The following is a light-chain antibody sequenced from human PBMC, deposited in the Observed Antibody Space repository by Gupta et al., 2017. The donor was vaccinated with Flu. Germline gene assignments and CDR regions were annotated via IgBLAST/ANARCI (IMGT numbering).Light chain of an antibody. CDR2: DVT. J-gene: IGLJ3*02. V-gene: IGLV2-11*01. CDR1: SSDVGGYKY. CDR3: CSYAGSNTGV. Sequence: TSSDVGGYKYVSWYQQHPGKAPKLMIYDVTKRPSGVPDRFSGSKSGNTASLTISGRQADDEADYYCCSYAGSNTGVFGGGTKLTVL.